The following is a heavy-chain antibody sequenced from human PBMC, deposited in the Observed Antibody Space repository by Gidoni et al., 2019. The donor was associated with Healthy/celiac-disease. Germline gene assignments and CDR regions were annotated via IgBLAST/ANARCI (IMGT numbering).Heavy chain of an antibody. CDR3: ARELKHGYSVGFDY. D-gene: IGHD2-15*01. J-gene: IGHJ4*02. V-gene: IGHV3-30-3*01. CDR2: ISYDGSNK. Sequence: QVQLVEPGGGVVQPGRSLRLSCAASGFTFSSYAMHWVRQAPGKGLEWVAVISYDGSNKYYADSVKGRFTISRDNSKNALYLQMNSLRAEDTAVYYCARELKHGYSVGFDYWGQGTLVTVSS. CDR1: GFTFSSYA.